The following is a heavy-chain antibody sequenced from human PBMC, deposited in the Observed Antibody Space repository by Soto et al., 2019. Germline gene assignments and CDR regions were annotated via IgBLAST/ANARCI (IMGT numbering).Heavy chain of an antibody. V-gene: IGHV4-30-2*01. CDR3: XXXPDY. J-gene: IGHJ4*02. CDR2: IYHSGST. Sequence: QLQLQESGSGLVKPSQTLSLTCAVSGGSXXXXXXXXXXXRQPPGKGLEWIGYIYHSGSTYYNPSLKSRXXXXXXXXXXXXXXXXXXXXXXXXXXXXXXXXPDYWGQGTLVTVSS. CDR1: GGSXXXXXXX.